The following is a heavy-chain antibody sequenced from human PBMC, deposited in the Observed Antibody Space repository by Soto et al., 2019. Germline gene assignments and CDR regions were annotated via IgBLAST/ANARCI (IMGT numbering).Heavy chain of an antibody. Sequence: SETLSLTCAVYGGSFSGYYWSWIRQPPGKGLEWIGEINHSGSTNYNPSLKSRVTISVDTSKNQFSLKLSSVTAADTAVYYCARGRIAARNRGFDYWGQGTLVTVSS. CDR2: INHSGST. J-gene: IGHJ4*02. CDR3: ARGRIAARNRGFDY. V-gene: IGHV4-34*01. CDR1: GGSFSGYY. D-gene: IGHD6-6*01.